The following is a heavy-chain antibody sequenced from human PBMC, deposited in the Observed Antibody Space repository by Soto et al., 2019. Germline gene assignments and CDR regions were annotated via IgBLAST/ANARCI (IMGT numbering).Heavy chain of an antibody. D-gene: IGHD5-18*01. V-gene: IGHV4-59*01. CDR2: IYYSGST. CDR1: GGSISSYY. CDR3: ARDMKVVDTAMVSYYYYYYYGMDV. Sequence: SETLSLTCTVSGGSISSYYWSWIRQPPGKGLEWIGYIYYSGSTNYNPSLKSRVTISVGTSKNQFSLKLSSVTAADTAVYYCARDMKVVDTAMVSYYYYYYYGMDVWGQGTTVTVSS. J-gene: IGHJ6*02.